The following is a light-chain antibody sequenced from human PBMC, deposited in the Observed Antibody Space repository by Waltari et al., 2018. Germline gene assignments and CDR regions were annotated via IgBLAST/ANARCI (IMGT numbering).Light chain of an antibody. CDR2: ATS. V-gene: IGKV1-39*01. J-gene: IGKJ1*01. CDR3: QQSETTPWT. CDR1: QGVASSY. Sequence: DFQMNQSPSSLSASVGDRVTITCRASQGVASSYLHWYQQKPGKAPKVLIYATSNLKSGVPSRFSGSGSGTDFTLTINSLQPEDFATYYCQQSETTPWTFGQGTKVEI.